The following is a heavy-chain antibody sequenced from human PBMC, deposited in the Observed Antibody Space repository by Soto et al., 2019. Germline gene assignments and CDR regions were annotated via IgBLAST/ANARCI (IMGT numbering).Heavy chain of an antibody. CDR2: IIPIFGTA. V-gene: IGHV1-69*12. CDR1: GGTFSTYA. Sequence: QVQLVQSGAEVKKPGSSVKVSCKSSGGTFSTYAISWVRQAPGQGLEWMGGIIPIFGTANYAQKFQGRVTITAAESTTTAHMELISLRSEDTAVYYCARDELVVATGSRTWHYYYGMDVWGQGTTVTVSS. CDR3: ARDELVVATGSRTWHYYYGMDV. D-gene: IGHD2-15*01. J-gene: IGHJ6*02.